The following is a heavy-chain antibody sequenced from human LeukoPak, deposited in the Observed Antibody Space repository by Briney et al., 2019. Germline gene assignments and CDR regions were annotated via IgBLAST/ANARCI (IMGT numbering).Heavy chain of an antibody. Sequence: GGSLRLSCAASGFTFSNFWMHWVRQAPGKGLVWVALIYGDGSFTRYADSVKGRFTISRDNAKNSVYLQMNSLRAEDSAVYYCARDFNWAFDFWGQGILVTVSS. J-gene: IGHJ4*02. V-gene: IGHV3-74*01. D-gene: IGHD1-1*01. CDR3: ARDFNWAFDF. CDR1: GFTFSNFW. CDR2: IYGDGSFT.